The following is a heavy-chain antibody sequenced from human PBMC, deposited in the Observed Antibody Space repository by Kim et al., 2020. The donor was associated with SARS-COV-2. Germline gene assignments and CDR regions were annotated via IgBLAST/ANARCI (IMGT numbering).Heavy chain of an antibody. J-gene: IGHJ4*02. V-gene: IGHV3-48*02. CDR1: GFTFSTYA. Sequence: GGSLRLSCVASGFTFSTYAMTWVRQAPGKGLEWISYISSGSSSIYYADSVRGRFTISRDNAKNSLYLQMDSLRDEDTGVYYCARDRADPLGQTGGYWGQG. CDR2: ISSGSSSI. CDR3: ARDRADPLGQTGGY.